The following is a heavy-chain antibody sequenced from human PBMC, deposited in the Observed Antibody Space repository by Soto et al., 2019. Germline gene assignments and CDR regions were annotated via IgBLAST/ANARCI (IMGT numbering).Heavy chain of an antibody. CDR2: IYYSGST. Sequence: SETLSLTCTVSGGSVSSGSYYWSWIRQPPGKGLEWIGYIYYSGSTNYNPSLKSRVTISVDTSKNQFSLKLSSVTAADTAVYYCAREATYYYGSGSYSYFDYWGQGTLVTVSS. V-gene: IGHV4-61*01. D-gene: IGHD3-10*01. J-gene: IGHJ4*02. CDR3: AREATYYYGSGSYSYFDY. CDR1: GGSVSSGSYY.